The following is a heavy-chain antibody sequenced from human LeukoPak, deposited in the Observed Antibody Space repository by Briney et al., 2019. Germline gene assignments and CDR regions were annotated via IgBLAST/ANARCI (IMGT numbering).Heavy chain of an antibody. CDR3: AKDWDDYYGSGSYFDY. CDR1: GFTFSSYW. Sequence: GGSLRLSCAASGFTFSSYWMTWVRQAPGKGLEWVANIKQDGSDKYYVDSVKGRFTISRDNSKNTLYLQMNSLRAEDTALYYCAKDWDDYYGSGSYFDYWGQGTLVTVPS. CDR2: IKQDGSDK. D-gene: IGHD3-10*01. J-gene: IGHJ4*02. V-gene: IGHV3-7*01.